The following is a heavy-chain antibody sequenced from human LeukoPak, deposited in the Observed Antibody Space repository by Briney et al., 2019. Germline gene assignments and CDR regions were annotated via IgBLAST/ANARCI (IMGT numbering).Heavy chain of an antibody. D-gene: IGHD3-3*01. V-gene: IGHV3-48*01. CDR3: ARGATARSYDFWSAFDY. CDR2: ISSSSSTI. Sequence: GGSLRLSCVGSGFTFSRDSMNWVRQAPGKGLEWVSYISSSSSTIYYADSVKGRFTISRDNAKNSLYLQMNSLRAEDTAVYYCARGATARSYDFWSAFDYWGQGTLVTVSS. J-gene: IGHJ4*02. CDR1: GFTFSRDS.